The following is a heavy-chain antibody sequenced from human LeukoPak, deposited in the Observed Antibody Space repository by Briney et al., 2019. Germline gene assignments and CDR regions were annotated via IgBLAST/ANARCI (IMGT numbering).Heavy chain of an antibody. CDR2: ISADGRHN. CDR3: ARVYLERLPAGYFDP. CDR1: GFTFSTYA. V-gene: IGHV3-30*04. J-gene: IGHJ4*02. D-gene: IGHD2-8*01. Sequence: GGSLRLSCEASGFTFSTYAMNWVRQAPGKRLEWVAVISADGRHNYYADSVQGRFTITRDNSKSTLYLQMSSLRDDDSAAYFRARVYLERLPAGYFDPWGQGTQVTVSP.